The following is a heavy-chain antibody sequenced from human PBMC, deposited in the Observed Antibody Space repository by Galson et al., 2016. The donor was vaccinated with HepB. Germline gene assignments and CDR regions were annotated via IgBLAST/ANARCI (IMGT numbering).Heavy chain of an antibody. D-gene: IGHD1-26*01. CDR2: ISYIGRT. J-gene: IGHJ4*02. CDR3: ARTQVNRYTGHYYFDY. V-gene: IGHV4-39*01. Sequence: SETLSLTCTVSGGSISSSNHYWGWVRRPPGEGLEWIGSISYIGRTYYNLSLKSRVTISVDTSKNRFSLRLRSVTAADTAVFYCARTQVNRYTGHYYFDYWGQGSLVTVSS. CDR1: GGSISSSNHY.